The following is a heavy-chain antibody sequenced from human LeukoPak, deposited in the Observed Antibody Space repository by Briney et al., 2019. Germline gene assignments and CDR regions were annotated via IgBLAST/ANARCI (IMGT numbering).Heavy chain of an antibody. V-gene: IGHV4-59*01. CDR2: MSYSGST. CDR3: ARGSDFGDY. Sequence: SETLSLTCTVSGGSISSYYWSWFRQPPGKGLEWIGYMSYSGSTNYNPSLKSRVTMSINTSKNQFSLRLSSVTAADTAVYYCARGSDFGDYWGQGTLVTVSS. J-gene: IGHJ4*02. D-gene: IGHD4-17*01. CDR1: GGSISSYY.